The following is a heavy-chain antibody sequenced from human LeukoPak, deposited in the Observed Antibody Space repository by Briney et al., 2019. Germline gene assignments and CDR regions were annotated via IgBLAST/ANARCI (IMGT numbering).Heavy chain of an antibody. CDR3: ARDIVVVVAAKANYYYYGMDV. CDR2: IKQDGSEK. Sequence: PGGSLRLSCAASGFTFSSYWMCWVRQAPGKGLEWVANIKQDGSEKYYVVSVKGRFTISRDNAKNSLYLQMNSLRAEDTAVYYCARDIVVVVAAKANYYYYGMDVWGQGTTVTVSS. CDR1: GFTFSSYW. V-gene: IGHV3-7*01. D-gene: IGHD2-15*01. J-gene: IGHJ6*02.